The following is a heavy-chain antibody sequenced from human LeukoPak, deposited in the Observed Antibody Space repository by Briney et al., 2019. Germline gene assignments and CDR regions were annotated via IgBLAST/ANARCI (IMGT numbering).Heavy chain of an antibody. Sequence: ASVKVSCKASGYTFTGYYMHWVRQAPGQGLEWMGWINPNSGGTNYAQKFQGRVTMTRDTSISTAYMELSRLRSDDTAVYYCARDQHSSSWYMKELFDYWGQGTLVTVSS. V-gene: IGHV1-2*02. D-gene: IGHD6-13*01. CDR1: GYTFTGYY. J-gene: IGHJ4*02. CDR2: INPNSGGT. CDR3: ARDQHSSSWYMKELFDY.